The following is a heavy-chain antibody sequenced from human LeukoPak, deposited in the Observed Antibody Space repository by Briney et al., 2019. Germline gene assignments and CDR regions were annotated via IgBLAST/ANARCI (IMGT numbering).Heavy chain of an antibody. Sequence: GGSLRLSCAASGFTFSSYAMHWVRQAPGKGLVWVSRIKSDGSSTSYADSVKGRFTISRDNAKNTLHLQMNSLRAEDTAVYYCAREGYYYGSGNRVYYYGMDVWGQGTTVTVSS. D-gene: IGHD3-10*01. J-gene: IGHJ6*02. CDR1: GFTFSSYA. CDR2: IKSDGSST. CDR3: AREGYYYGSGNRVYYYGMDV. V-gene: IGHV3-74*01.